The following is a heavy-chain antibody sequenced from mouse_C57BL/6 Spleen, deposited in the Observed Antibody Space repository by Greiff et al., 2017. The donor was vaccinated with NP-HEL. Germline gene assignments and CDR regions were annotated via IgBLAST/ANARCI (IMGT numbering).Heavy chain of an antibody. CDR2: INYDGSST. V-gene: IGHV5-16*01. Sequence: EVKVVESEGGLVQPGSSMKLSCTASGFTFSDYYMAWVRQVPEKGLEWVANINYDGSSTYYLDSLKSRFIISRDNAKNILYLQMSSLKSEDTATYYCARENYSNDYYAMDYWGQGTSVTVSS. CDR1: GFTFSDYY. J-gene: IGHJ4*01. D-gene: IGHD2-5*01. CDR3: ARENYSNDYYAMDY.